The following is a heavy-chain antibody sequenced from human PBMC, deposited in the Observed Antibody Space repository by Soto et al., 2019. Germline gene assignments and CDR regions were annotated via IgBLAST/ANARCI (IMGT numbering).Heavy chain of an antibody. CDR2: IIPIFGTA. D-gene: IGHD2-21*02. Sequence: SGKVSCKASGGTFSSYAISWVRQAPGQGLERMGGIIPIFGTANYAQKFQGRVTITADESTGTAYMELSSLRSEDTAVYCCARQPAKYFVGDCQYYYYAMHVSGQATSVTVSS. CDR3: ARQPAKYFVGDCQYYYYAMHV. J-gene: IGHJ6*02. V-gene: IGHV1-69*13. CDR1: GGTFSSYA.